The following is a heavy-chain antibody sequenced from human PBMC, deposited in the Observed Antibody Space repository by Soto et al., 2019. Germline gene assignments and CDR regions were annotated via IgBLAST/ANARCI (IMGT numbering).Heavy chain of an antibody. CDR2: IKQDESKK. CDR3: ARDVSPVSSSLYLEAFDI. Sequence: EVQLEESGGGLVQPGGSLRLSCAASGFTLGTYWMTWVRQAPGKGLEWVANIKQDESKKSYLDSVRGRFTISRDNARNSLDLQMNRLRVEDTGLYDCARDVSPVSSSLYLEAFDIWGQGTMVIVSS. J-gene: IGHJ3*02. CDR1: GFTLGTYW. D-gene: IGHD6-19*01. V-gene: IGHV3-7*05.